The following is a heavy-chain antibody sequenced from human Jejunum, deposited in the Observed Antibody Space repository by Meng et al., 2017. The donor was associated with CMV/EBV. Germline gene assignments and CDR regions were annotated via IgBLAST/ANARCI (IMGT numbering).Heavy chain of an antibody. D-gene: IGHD4-23*01. V-gene: IGHV3-53*05. CDR1: GFTVSDNY. J-gene: IGHJ4*02. CDR2: LYRGGAT. Sequence: SGFTVSDNYMRWVRQAPGKGLEWVTSLYRGGATYYTHSVVGRFTVSRDTSKNTLYLQMNNLRTDDSAIYYCARDGGTTVATYIDFWGQGSLVTVSS. CDR3: ARDGGTTVATYIDF.